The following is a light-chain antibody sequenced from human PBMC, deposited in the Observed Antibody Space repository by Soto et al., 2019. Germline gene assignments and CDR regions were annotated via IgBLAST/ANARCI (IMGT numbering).Light chain of an antibody. V-gene: IGLV2-14*01. CDR1: NSDIGDYNY. CDR2: GVT. Sequence: QSALTQPASVSGSPGQSITISCTGTNSDIGDYNYVFWYQQHPGKAPKLIIYGVTNRPSGVSNRFSGSKSGNTASLTISGLQAEDEADYYCSSYTSSSALDVFGTGTKLTVL. J-gene: IGLJ1*01. CDR3: SSYTSSSALDV.